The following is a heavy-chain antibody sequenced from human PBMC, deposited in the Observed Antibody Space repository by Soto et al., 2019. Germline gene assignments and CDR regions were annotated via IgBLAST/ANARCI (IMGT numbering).Heavy chain of an antibody. V-gene: IGHV4-4*02. Sequence: QVQLQESGPGLVKPSGTLSLTCAVSGGSISSSNWWSWVRQPPGKGLEWIGEIYHSGSTNYNPSLKRRATIAVDKSKKQFSLKLSSVTAADTALYYCATPPDTASGRTTGGYFDLWGRGTLVTVSS. J-gene: IGHJ2*01. CDR3: ATPPDTASGRTTGGYFDL. CDR2: IYHSGST. D-gene: IGHD5-18*01. CDR1: GGSISSSNW.